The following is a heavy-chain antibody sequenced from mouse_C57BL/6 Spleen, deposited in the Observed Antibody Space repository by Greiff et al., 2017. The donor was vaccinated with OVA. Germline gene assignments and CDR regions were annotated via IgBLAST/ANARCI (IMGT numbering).Heavy chain of an antibody. CDR2: IWRGGST. Sequence: VKLMESGPGLVQPSQSLSITCTVSGFSLTSYGVHWVRQSPGKGLEWLGVIWRGGSTDYNAAFMSRLSITKDNSKSQVFFKMNSLQADDTAIYYCAKKPSGDYAMDYWGQGTSVTVSS. CDR3: AKKPSGDYAMDY. J-gene: IGHJ4*01. V-gene: IGHV2-5*01. CDR1: GFSLTSYG.